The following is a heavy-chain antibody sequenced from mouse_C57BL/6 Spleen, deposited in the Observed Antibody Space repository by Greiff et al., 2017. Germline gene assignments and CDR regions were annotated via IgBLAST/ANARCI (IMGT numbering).Heavy chain of an antibody. CDR1: GFTFSDYY. CDR2: INYDGSST. Sequence: EVKLMESEGGLVQPGSSMKLSCTASGFTFSDYYMAWVRQVPEKGLEWVANINYDGSSTYYLDSLKSRFIISRDNAKNILYLQMSSLKSEDTATYYCARDTTVVAEGYFDVWGTGTTVTVSS. J-gene: IGHJ1*03. V-gene: IGHV5-16*01. CDR3: ARDTTVVAEGYFDV. D-gene: IGHD1-1*01.